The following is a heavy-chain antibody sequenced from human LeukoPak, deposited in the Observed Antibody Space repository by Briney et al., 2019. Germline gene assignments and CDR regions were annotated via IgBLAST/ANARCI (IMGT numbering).Heavy chain of an antibody. D-gene: IGHD6-13*01. J-gene: IGHJ4*02. Sequence: GGSLRLSCAASGFTFSSYSMNWVRQAPGKGLEWLSYISSSSSTIYYADSVKGRFTFSRDNAKNSLYLQMNSLRAEDTAVYYCARDRDPIAAGTGFDYWGQGTLVTVSS. CDR2: ISSSSSTI. CDR3: ARDRDPIAAGTGFDY. CDR1: GFTFSSYS. V-gene: IGHV3-48*04.